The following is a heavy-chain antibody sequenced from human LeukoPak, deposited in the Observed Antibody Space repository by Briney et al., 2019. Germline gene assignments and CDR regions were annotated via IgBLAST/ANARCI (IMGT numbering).Heavy chain of an antibody. J-gene: IGHJ6*02. CDR2: IYYSGST. V-gene: IGHV4-59*01. CDR3: ARESNGMDV. Sequence: PSETLSLTCTVSGGSISSYYWSWIRQPPGRGLEWIGYIYYSGSTNYNPSLKSRVTISVDTSKNHFSLRLSSVTAADTAVYYCARESNGMDVWGQGTTVTVSS. CDR1: GGSISSYY.